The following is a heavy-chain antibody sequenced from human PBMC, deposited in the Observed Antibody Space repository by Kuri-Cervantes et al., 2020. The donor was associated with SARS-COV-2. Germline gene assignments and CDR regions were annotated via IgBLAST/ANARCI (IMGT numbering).Heavy chain of an antibody. V-gene: IGHV3-7*01. CDR2: IKQDGGEK. Sequence: GGSLRLSCAGSGFSFSSYWMSWVRQAPGKGLEWVAIIKQDGGEKSYVDSVKGRFTISRDNAKKSVFLQMNSLRAEDTAVYYCARELNDFWSGRRKDYWGQGTLVTVSS. D-gene: IGHD3-3*01. CDR1: GFSFSSYW. CDR3: ARELNDFWSGRRKDY. J-gene: IGHJ4*02.